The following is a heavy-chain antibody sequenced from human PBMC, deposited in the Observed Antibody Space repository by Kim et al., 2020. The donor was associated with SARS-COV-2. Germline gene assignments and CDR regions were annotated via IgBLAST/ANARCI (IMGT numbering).Heavy chain of an antibody. D-gene: IGHD2-15*01. CDR3: ARERGHMVVVLVPPYYDY. Sequence: SETLSLTCAVYGGSFSGYYWSWIRQPPGKGLEWIGEINHSGSTNYNPSLKSRVTISVDTSKNQFSLKLSSVTAADKAVYYCARERGHMVVVLVPPYYDY. CDR2: INHSGST. V-gene: IGHV4-34*01. CDR1: GGSFSGYY. J-gene: IGHJ4*01.